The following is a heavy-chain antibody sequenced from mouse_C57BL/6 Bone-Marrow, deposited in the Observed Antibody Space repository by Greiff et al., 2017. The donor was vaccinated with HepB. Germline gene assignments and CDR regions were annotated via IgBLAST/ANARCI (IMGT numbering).Heavy chain of an antibody. D-gene: IGHD2-1*01. J-gene: IGHJ4*01. Sequence: EVNVVESGGGLVQPGGSLKLSCAASGFTFSDYYMYWVRQTPEKRLEWVAYISNGGGSTYYPDTVKGRFTISRDNAKNTLYLQMSRLKSEDTAMYYCARDGNYGGDYAMDYWGQGTSVTVSS. V-gene: IGHV5-12*01. CDR1: GFTFSDYY. CDR2: ISNGGGST. CDR3: ARDGNYGGDYAMDY.